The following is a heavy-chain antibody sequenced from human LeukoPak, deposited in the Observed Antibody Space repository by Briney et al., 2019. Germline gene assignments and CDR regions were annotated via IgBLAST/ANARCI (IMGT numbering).Heavy chain of an antibody. CDR1: GGSISSYY. J-gene: IGHJ2*01. CDR3: ARRPCYGDYGYFDL. V-gene: IGHV4-59*08. CDR2: IYYSGST. D-gene: IGHD4-17*01. Sequence: SETLSLTCTVSGGSISSYYWSWIRQPPGKGLEWIGYIYYSGSTNYNPSLKSRVTILVDTSKNQFSLKLRFVTAADTAVYYCARRPCYGDYGYFDLWGRGTLVTVSS.